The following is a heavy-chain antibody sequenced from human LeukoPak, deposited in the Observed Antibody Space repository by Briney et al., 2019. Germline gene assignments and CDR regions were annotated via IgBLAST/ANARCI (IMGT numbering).Heavy chain of an antibody. CDR1: GHTLTELS. CDR2: FDPEDGET. Sequence: ASVKVSCKVSGHTLTELSMHWVRQAPGKGLEWMGGFDPEDGETIYAQKFQGRATMPEDTSTDTAYMELSSLRSEDTAVYYCATSVAGRGGLDYWGQGTLVTVSS. CDR3: ATSVAGRGGLDY. J-gene: IGHJ4*02. V-gene: IGHV1-24*01. D-gene: IGHD2-15*01.